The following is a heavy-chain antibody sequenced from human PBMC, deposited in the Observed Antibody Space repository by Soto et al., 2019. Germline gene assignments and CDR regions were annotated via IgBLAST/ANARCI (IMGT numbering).Heavy chain of an antibody. V-gene: IGHV1-58*02. CDR2: FVVEDGNT. Sequence: SVKVSSKVSGYTLTELSMHCVRQARGQRLEWIGGFVVEDGNTNYAQKFQDRVTITRDMSTSTAYMELSSLRSEDTAVYYCAAGTLTVALTWGQGTLVTVSS. CDR1: GYTLTELS. CDR3: AAGTLTVALT. J-gene: IGHJ5*02. D-gene: IGHD6-19*01.